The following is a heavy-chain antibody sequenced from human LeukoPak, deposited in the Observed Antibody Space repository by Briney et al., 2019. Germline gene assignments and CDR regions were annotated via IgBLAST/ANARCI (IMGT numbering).Heavy chain of an antibody. J-gene: IGHJ3*02. CDR1: EFTFSDYY. D-gene: IGHD3-16*01. V-gene: IGHV3-11*01. Sequence: KPGGTLRLSCAASEFTFSDYYMGWIRQAPGKGLEWISYISRTIYYADSVEGRFTISRDNAKNSLYLQMNSLRAEDTAVYYCARRIWGADSQSHTFDIWGQGTMVTVSS. CDR2: ISRTI. CDR3: ARRIWGADSQSHTFDI.